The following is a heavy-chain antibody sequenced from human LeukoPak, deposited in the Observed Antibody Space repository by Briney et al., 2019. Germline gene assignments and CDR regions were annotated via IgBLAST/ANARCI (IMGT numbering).Heavy chain of an antibody. CDR3: ARDSDSGSYSYDY. CDR1: GFTFSSYS. CDR2: ISSSSSTI. Sequence: GGSLRLSCAASGFTFSSYSMNWVRQAPGKGLEWVSYISSSSSTIYYADSVKGRFTISRDNAKNSLYLQMNSLRAEDTAVYYCARDSDSGSYSYDYWGQGTLVTVSS. J-gene: IGHJ4*02. V-gene: IGHV3-48*04. D-gene: IGHD3-10*01.